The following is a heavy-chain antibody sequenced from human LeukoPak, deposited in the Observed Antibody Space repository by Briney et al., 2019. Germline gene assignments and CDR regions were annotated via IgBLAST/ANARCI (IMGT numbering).Heavy chain of an antibody. CDR2: ISSSGGST. CDR3: AKGGAQV. Sequence: GGSLRLSCAASGFTFSRYSMNWVRQAPGKGLEWVSAISSSGGSTYYADSVRGRFIISRDSSKNTLYLQMNSLRVEDTAVYYCAKGGAQVGGQGTLVTVSS. J-gene: IGHJ4*02. D-gene: IGHD1-26*01. CDR1: GFTFSRYS. V-gene: IGHV3-23*01.